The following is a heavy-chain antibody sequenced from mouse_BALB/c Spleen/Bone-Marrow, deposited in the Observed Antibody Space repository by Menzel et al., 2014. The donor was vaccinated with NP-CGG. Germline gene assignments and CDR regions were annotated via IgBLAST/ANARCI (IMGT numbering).Heavy chain of an antibody. D-gene: IGHD2-4*01. CDR3: ARGRDYDVFSY. J-gene: IGHJ3*01. Sequence: QVQPQQSGAELVRPGASVKLSCKASGYTFXSYWMNWVKQRPEQGLEWIGRIDPYDSETHYNQKFKDKAILTVDKSSSTAYMQLSSLTSEDSAVYYCARGRDYDVFSYWGQGTLVTVSA. CDR1: GYTFXSYW. CDR2: IDPYDSET. V-gene: IGHV1-52*01.